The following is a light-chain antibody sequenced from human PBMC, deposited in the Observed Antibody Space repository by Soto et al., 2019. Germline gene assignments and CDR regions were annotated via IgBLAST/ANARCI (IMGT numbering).Light chain of an antibody. CDR3: QQRSNWPPWT. CDR1: QSVSSNY. Sequence: EIVMTQSPDTLSLSPGETATLSCRASQSVSSNYVAWFHQKPGQAPRLLIYDASNRATGIPARFSGSGSGTDFTLTISSLEPEDFAVYYCQQRSNWPPWTFGQGTKVDIK. V-gene: IGKV3-11*01. J-gene: IGKJ1*01. CDR2: DAS.